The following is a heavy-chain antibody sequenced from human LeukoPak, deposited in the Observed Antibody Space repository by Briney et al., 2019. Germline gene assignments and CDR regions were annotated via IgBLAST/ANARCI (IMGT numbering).Heavy chain of an antibody. J-gene: IGHJ2*01. CDR2: ISSSGYI. D-gene: IGHD3-3*01. CDR3: ARVVERRGFWSGFSLVSWYFDR. V-gene: IGHV3-21*01. Sequence: KTGGSLRLSCAASGFTFSSYSMNWVRQAPGKGLEWVSSISSSGYIYYADSVKGGLTISRDNAKNSLSLQMNSLRAEDTAVYYCARVVERRGFWSGFSLVSWYFDRWGRGTLVTASS. CDR1: GFTFSSYS.